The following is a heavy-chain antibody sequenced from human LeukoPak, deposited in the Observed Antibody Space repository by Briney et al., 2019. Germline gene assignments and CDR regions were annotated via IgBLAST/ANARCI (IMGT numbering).Heavy chain of an antibody. Sequence: GGSLRLSCAASGFTFSSYGMHWVRQAPGKGLEWVAGISYDGSKKFHADSVKGRFTISRDNSKNTVYLQMNSLRVEDTAVYYCAQEIRPNDYWGQGTLVTVSS. D-gene: IGHD4-17*01. CDR1: GFTFSSYG. V-gene: IGHV3-30*18. CDR3: AQEIRPNDY. J-gene: IGHJ4*02. CDR2: ISYDGSKK.